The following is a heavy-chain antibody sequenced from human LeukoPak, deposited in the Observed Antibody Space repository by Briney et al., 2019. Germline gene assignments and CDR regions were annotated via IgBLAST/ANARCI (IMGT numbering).Heavy chain of an antibody. CDR2: IYYSGST. CDR3: ARDLVVVVAATMDYSMDV. Sequence: SETLSLTCTVSGGSVSSGSYYWSWIRQPPGKGLEWIGYIYYSGSTNYNPSLKSRVTISVDTSKNQFSLKLSSVTAADTAVYYCARDLVVVVAATMDYSMDVWGKGTTVTVSS. J-gene: IGHJ6*04. D-gene: IGHD2-15*01. CDR1: GGSVSSGSYY. V-gene: IGHV4-61*01.